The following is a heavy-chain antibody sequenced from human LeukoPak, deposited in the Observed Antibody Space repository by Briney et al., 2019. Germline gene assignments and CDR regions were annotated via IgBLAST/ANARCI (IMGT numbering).Heavy chain of an antibody. D-gene: IGHD4-23*01. Sequence: GESLKISWKGSGYSFTSYWIGWVRQMPGKGLEGVGIIYPGDSDTRYRPSFQGQVTISADKSISTAYLQWSSLKASDTAMYYCARQIHDYGGNPADYWGQGTLVTVSS. J-gene: IGHJ4*02. V-gene: IGHV5-51*01. CDR1: GYSFTSYW. CDR3: ARQIHDYGGNPADY. CDR2: IYPGDSDT.